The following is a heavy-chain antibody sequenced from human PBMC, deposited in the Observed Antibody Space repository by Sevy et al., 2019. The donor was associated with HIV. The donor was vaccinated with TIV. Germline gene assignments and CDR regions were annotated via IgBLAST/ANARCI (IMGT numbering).Heavy chain of an antibody. CDR2: ISYDGSNK. V-gene: IGHV3-30*18. CDR3: AKDRTTGIAAAGTPFDY. Sequence: QLGGSLRLSCAASGFTFSSYGMHWVRQAPGKGLEWVAVISYDGSNKYYADSVKGRFTISRDNSKNTLYLQMNSLRAEDTAVYYCAKDRTTGIAAAGTPFDYWGQGTLVTVSS. D-gene: IGHD6-13*01. CDR1: GFTFSSYG. J-gene: IGHJ4*02.